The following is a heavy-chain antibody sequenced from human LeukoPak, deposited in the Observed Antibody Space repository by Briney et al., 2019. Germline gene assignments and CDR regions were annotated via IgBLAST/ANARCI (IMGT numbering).Heavy chain of an antibody. V-gene: IGHV1-69*13. Sequence: SVKVSCKASGGTFSSYAISWVRQAPGQGLEWMGGIIPIFGTANYAQKFQGRVTITADESTSTAYMELSSLRSEDTAVYYCARLASEQQLVGRQQHYFDYWGQGTLVTVSS. CDR2: IIPIFGTA. J-gene: IGHJ4*02. CDR3: ARLASEQQLVGRQQHYFDY. D-gene: IGHD6-13*01. CDR1: GGTFSSYA.